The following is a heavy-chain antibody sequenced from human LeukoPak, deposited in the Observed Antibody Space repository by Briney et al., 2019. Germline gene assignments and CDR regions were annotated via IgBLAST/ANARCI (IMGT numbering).Heavy chain of an antibody. CDR2: INHSGST. J-gene: IGHJ4*02. Sequence: PSETLSLTCTVSGGSISTYYWNWIRQPPGKGLEWIGEINHSGSTNYNPSLKSRVTMSIDTSKNQFSLKLNSVTAADTAVYYCAGHHPRNTVDFWGQGTLVTVSS. CDR3: AGHHPRNTVDF. CDR1: GGSISTYY. V-gene: IGHV4-59*08. D-gene: IGHD2-8*02.